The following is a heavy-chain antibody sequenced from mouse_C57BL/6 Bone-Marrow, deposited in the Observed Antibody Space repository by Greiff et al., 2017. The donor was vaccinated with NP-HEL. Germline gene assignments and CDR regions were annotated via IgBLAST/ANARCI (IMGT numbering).Heavy chain of an antibody. D-gene: IGHD1-1*01. V-gene: IGHV1-80*01. Sequence: QVQLKQSGAELVKPGASVKISCKASGYAFSSYWMNWVKQRPGKGLEWIGQIYPGDGDTNYNGKFKGKATLTADKSSSTAYMQLSSLTSEDSAVYFCARSDYGSSYFDYWGQGTTLTVSS. CDR2: IYPGDGDT. J-gene: IGHJ2*01. CDR3: ARSDYGSSYFDY. CDR1: GYAFSSYW.